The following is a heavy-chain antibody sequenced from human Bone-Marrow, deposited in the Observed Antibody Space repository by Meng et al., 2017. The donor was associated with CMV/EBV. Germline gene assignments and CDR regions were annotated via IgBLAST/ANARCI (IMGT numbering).Heavy chain of an antibody. CDR2: INHSETT. Sequence: SETLSLTCTVSGYSISSGYYWGWIRQPPGKGLECIGIINHSETTYHNPSLKSRLTISVDTSKNQFSLKLSSVTAADTAVYYCARDQGYYYYYGMDVWGQGTTVTVSS. CDR3: ARDQGYYYYYGMDV. V-gene: IGHV4-38-2*02. CDR1: GYSISSGYY. J-gene: IGHJ6*02.